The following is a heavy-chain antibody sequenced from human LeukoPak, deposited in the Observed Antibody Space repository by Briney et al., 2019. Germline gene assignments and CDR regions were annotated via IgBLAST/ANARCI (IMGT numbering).Heavy chain of an antibody. CDR3: ARDYPLYYYDSSGYSD. D-gene: IGHD3-22*01. CDR1: GYTFTSYA. V-gene: IGHV1-18*01. J-gene: IGHJ4*02. CDR2: ISAYNGNT. Sequence: ASVKVSCKASGYTFTSYAMHWVRQAPGQGLEWMGWISAYNGNTNYAQKLQGRVTMTTDTSTSTAYMELRSLRSDDTAVYYCARDYPLYYYDSSGYSDWGQGTLVTVSS.